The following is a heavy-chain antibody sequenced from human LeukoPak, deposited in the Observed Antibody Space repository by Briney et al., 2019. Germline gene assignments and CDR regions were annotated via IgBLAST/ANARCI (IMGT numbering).Heavy chain of an antibody. CDR2: IIPIFGTA. CDR3: ARDSPLEWLQGIYYYYDMDV. D-gene: IGHD3-3*01. CDR1: GGTFSSYA. J-gene: IGHJ6*03. Sequence: SVKVSCKASGGTFSSYAISWVRQAPGQGLEWMGGIIPIFGTANYAQKFQGRVTITADESTSTAYMELSSLRSEDTAVYYCARDSPLEWLQGIYYYYDMDVWGKGTTVTVSS. V-gene: IGHV1-69*13.